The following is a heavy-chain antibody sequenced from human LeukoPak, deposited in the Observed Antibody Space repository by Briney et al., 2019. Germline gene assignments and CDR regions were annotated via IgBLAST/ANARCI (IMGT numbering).Heavy chain of an antibody. CDR1: GFTISSYA. CDR3: ARGSGSYSFDY. V-gene: IGHV3-23*01. D-gene: IGHD3-10*01. J-gene: IGHJ4*02. CDR2: ISGSGGST. Sequence: GGSLRLSCAASGFTISSYAMSWVRQAPGKGLEWVSAISGSGGSTYYADSVKGRFTISRDNSKNTLYLHMNSLRAEDTAVYYCARGSGSYSFDYWGQGTLVTVSS.